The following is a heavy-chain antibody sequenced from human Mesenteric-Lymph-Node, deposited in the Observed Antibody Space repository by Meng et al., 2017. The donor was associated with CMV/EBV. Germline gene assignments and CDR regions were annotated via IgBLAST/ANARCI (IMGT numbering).Heavy chain of an antibody. CDR1: GFTFSSYD. CDR3: AKDRGYSGYDGGHFDY. CDR2: SGTAGDT. D-gene: IGHD5-12*01. J-gene: IGHJ4*02. Sequence: GGSLRLSCAACGFTFSSYDMHWVRQATGKGLEWVSASGTAGDTYYPGSVKGQFTISRENAKNSLYLQMNSLRAGDTAVYYCAKDRGYSGYDGGHFDYWGQGTLVTVSS. V-gene: IGHV3-13*03.